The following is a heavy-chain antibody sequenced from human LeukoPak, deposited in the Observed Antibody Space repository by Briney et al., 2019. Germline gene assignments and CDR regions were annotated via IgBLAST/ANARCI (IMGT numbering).Heavy chain of an antibody. Sequence: PSETLSLTCTVSGGSISSYYWSWIRQPPGKGLEWIGYIYYSGSTNYNPSLKSRVTISVDTSKNQFSLKLSSVTAADTAVYYCAKAPGVGYSGYDGVPGYFDLWGRGTLVTVSS. D-gene: IGHD5-12*01. CDR2: IYYSGST. CDR1: GGSISSYY. J-gene: IGHJ2*01. CDR3: AKAPGVGYSGYDGVPGYFDL. V-gene: IGHV4-59*01.